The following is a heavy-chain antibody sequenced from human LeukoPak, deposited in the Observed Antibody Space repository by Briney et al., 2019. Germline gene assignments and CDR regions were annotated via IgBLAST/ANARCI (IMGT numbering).Heavy chain of an antibody. CDR3: ARVGVYYYDSSRFSDWFDP. Sequence: GGSLRLSCAASGLTFSDYYMRWVRQAPGKGLEWGSYISSSGSNINYADSVEGRFTISRDNAKNSLSLQMNSLRSEDTAVYYSARVGVYYYDSSRFSDWFDPCGQGTLVTVSS. CDR2: ISSSGSNI. J-gene: IGHJ5*02. V-gene: IGHV3-11*01. CDR1: GLTFSDYY. D-gene: IGHD3-22*01.